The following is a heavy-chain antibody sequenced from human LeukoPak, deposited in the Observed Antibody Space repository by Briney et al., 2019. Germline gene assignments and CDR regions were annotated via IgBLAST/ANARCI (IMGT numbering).Heavy chain of an antibody. CDR1: GFTFSSYW. Sequence: GGSLRLSCAASGFTFSSYWMHWVRQAPGKGLVWVSRINSDGSSTSYADSVKGRFTISRDNAKNTLYLQMNSLRAEDTAVYYCARDQYYYDGSGYSDAFDIWGQGTMVTVSS. J-gene: IGHJ3*02. CDR2: INSDGSST. CDR3: ARDQYYYDGSGYSDAFDI. D-gene: IGHD3-22*01. V-gene: IGHV3-74*01.